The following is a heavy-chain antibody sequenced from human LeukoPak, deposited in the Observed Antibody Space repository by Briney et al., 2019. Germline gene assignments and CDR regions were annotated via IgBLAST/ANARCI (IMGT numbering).Heavy chain of an antibody. V-gene: IGHV3-7*03. CDR3: AREYDILTGYYVPDY. Sequence: GGSLRLSCAASRFTFSSYWMSWVRQAPGKGLEWVANIKQDGSEKYYVDSVKGRFTISRDNAKNSLYLQMNSLRAEDTAVYYCAREYDILTGYYVPDYWDQGTLVTVSS. D-gene: IGHD3-9*01. J-gene: IGHJ4*02. CDR1: RFTFSSYW. CDR2: IKQDGSEK.